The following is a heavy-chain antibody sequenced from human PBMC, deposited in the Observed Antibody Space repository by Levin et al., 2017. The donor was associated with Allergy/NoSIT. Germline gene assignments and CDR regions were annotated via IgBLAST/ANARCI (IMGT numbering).Heavy chain of an antibody. CDR1: GFTFSSYT. V-gene: IGHV3-30*04. CDR2: ISYDGSNK. CDR3: ARDPTWDWYFDL. J-gene: IGHJ2*01. Sequence: QPGGSLRLSCAASGFTFSSYTMHWVRQAPGKGLEWVAVISYDGSNKYYADSVKGRFSISRDNSKNTLFLQMNSLRAEDTAVYYCARDPTWDWYFDLWGRGTLVTVSS. D-gene: IGHD1-26*01.